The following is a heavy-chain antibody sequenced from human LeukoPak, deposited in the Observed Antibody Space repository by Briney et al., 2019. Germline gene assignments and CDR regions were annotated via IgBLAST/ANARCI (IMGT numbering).Heavy chain of an antibody. V-gene: IGHV3-30*02. D-gene: IGHD3-3*01. Sequence: GGSLRLSCAASGFTFSSYGMHWVRQAPGKGLEWVAFIRYDGSNKYYADSVKGRFTISRDNSKNTLYLQMNSLRAEDTAVYYCAKGAKLRFLEWLLPFVYWGQGTLVTVSS. J-gene: IGHJ4*02. CDR3: AKGAKLRFLEWLLPFVY. CDR1: GFTFSSYG. CDR2: IRYDGSNK.